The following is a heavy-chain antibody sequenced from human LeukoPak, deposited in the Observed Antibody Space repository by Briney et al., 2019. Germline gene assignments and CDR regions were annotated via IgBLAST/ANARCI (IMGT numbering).Heavy chain of an antibody. Sequence: GESLKISCKGSGSSSTSYWSGWVRQPPGKGLGWIEIIYHGESNTKYSPSFHGQVTISADKSISTAYLQWSSLKASDAAKYYCARQRQGDCRFDPWGQGTLVTVSS. CDR3: ARQRQGDCRFDP. V-gene: IGHV5-51*01. CDR2: IYHGESNT. J-gene: IGHJ5*02. CDR1: GSSSTSYW. D-gene: IGHD2-21*02.